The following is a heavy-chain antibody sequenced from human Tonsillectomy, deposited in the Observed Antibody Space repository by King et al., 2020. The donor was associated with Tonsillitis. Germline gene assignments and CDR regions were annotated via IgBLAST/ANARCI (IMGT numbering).Heavy chain of an antibody. D-gene: IGHD3-3*01. J-gene: IGHJ3*02. CDR2: ISGSGGST. CDR1: GFTFSTYA. CDR3: AKDRLYYDFWSGYQYAFDS. V-gene: IGHV3-23*04. Sequence: VQLVESGGGLVQPGGSLRLSCAASGFTFSTYAMSWVRQAPGKGLEWVSTISGSGGSTYYADSVKGRFTISRDNSKNTLYLQMNSLRAEDTAVYYCAKDRLYYDFWSGYQYAFDSWGQGTMVTVSS.